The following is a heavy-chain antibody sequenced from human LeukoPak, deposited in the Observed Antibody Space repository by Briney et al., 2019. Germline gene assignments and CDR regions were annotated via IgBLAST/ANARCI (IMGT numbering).Heavy chain of an antibody. CDR2: IYHSGIT. V-gene: IGHV4-38-2*02. CDR1: GYSISSGYY. Sequence: SETLSLTCTVSGYSISSGYYWAWIRQPPGKGLEWIGTIYHSGITYYNPSLKSRVTISVDTSKNQFSLKLSSVTAADTAVYYCARAPYSGSYLDYWGQGTLVTVSS. CDR3: ARAPYSGSYLDY. D-gene: IGHD1-26*01. J-gene: IGHJ4*02.